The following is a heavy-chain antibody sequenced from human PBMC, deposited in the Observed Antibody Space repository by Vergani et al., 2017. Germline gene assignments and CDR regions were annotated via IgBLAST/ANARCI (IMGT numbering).Heavy chain of an antibody. V-gene: IGHV1-69*18. D-gene: IGHD1-26*01. J-gene: IGHJ3*02. Sequence: QVQLVQSGAEVKKPGSSVKVSCKASGGTFSSYAISWVRQAPGQGLEWMGRIIPIFGTANYAQKFQGRVTITADESTSTAYMELSSLRSEETAVYYGARDLTSGSYFRIGWDEAFDIWGQGTMVTVSS. CDR2: IIPIFGTA. CDR3: ARDLTSGSYFRIGWDEAFDI. CDR1: GGTFSSYA.